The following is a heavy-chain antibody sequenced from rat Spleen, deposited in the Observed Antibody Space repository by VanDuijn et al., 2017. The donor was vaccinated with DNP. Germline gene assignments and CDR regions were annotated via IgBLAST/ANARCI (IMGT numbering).Heavy chain of an antibody. J-gene: IGHJ2*01. CDR3: TRTTYYGYTY. CDR1: GFTFSDYY. CDR2: IPNGGTNT. Sequence: EVQLVESGGGPVQPGRSLKLSCVVSGFTFSDYYMAWVRQAPKKGLEWVASIPNGGTNTFYSDSVKGRFTISRDNAKSTLYLQMNSLRSEDQATYYCTRTTYYGYTYWGQGVMVTVSS. V-gene: IGHV5-22*01. D-gene: IGHD1-9*01.